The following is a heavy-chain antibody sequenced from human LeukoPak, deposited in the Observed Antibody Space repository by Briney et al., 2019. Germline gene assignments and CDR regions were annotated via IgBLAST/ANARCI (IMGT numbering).Heavy chain of an antibody. D-gene: IGHD6-13*01. V-gene: IGHV3-15*01. CDR3: TTENLIAAGYYFDY. CDR1: GFTFSNAW. J-gene: IGHJ4*02. CDR2: IKSKTDGGTT. Sequence: GGSLRLSCAASGFTFSNAWMSWVRQAPGKRLEWVGRIKSKTDGGTTDYAAPVKGRFTISRDDSKNTLYLQMNSLKTEDTAVYYCTTENLIAAGYYFDYWGQGTLVTVSS.